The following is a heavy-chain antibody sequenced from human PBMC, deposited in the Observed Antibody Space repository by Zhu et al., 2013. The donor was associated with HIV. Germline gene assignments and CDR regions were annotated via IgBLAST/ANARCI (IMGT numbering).Heavy chain of an antibody. V-gene: IGHV1-69*06. J-gene: IGHJ2*01. CDR1: GGTFSSYA. Sequence: QVQLVQSGAEVKKPGSSVKVSCKASGGTFSSYAISWVRQAPGQGLEWMGGIIPIFGTANYAQKFQGRVTITADKSTSTAYMELSSLRSEDTAVYYCASPPWGYGSTKSAHWYFDLWAVAPWSLSPQ. CDR3: ASPPWGYGSTKSAHWYFDL. CDR2: IIPIFGTA. D-gene: IGHD4-17*01.